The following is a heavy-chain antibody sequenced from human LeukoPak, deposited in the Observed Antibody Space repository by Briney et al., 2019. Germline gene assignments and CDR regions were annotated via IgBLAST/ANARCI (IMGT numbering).Heavy chain of an antibody. CDR2: IYYSGTT. Sequence: SETLSLTCTVSGGSISSYYWSWIRQPPGKELEWIGYIYYSGTTNYNPSFDKSRVTISLDTSKNQFSLKLSSVTAADTAVYYCARERLYSSDYWGQGTLVTVSS. J-gene: IGHJ4*02. D-gene: IGHD2-15*01. CDR3: ARERLYSSDY. V-gene: IGHV4-59*12. CDR1: GGSISSYY.